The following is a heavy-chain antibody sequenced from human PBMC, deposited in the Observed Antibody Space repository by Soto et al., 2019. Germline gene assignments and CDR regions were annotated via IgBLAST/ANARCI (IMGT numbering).Heavy chain of an antibody. V-gene: IGHV1-69*13. Sequence: SVKVSCKASGGTFSSYAISWVRQAPGQGLEWMGGIIPIFGTANYAQKFQGRVTITADESTSTAYMELGSLRSEDTAVYYCARGNGWGSSSFRDYYYGMDVWGQGTTVTVSS. CDR2: IIPIFGTA. J-gene: IGHJ6*02. CDR1: GGTFSSYA. D-gene: IGHD6-13*01. CDR3: ARGNGWGSSSFRDYYYGMDV.